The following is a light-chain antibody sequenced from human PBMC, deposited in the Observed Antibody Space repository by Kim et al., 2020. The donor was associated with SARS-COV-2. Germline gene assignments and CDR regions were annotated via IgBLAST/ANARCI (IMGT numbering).Light chain of an antibody. CDR2: EDN. CDR3: QSYDSSNQV. V-gene: IGLV6-57*03. J-gene: IGLJ2*01. Sequence: GKTVTITRTRRSGSIASNYVQWYQQRPGSAPTTVIYEDNQRPSGVPDRFSGSIDSSSNSASLTISGLKTEDEADYYCQSYDSSNQVFGGGTQLTVL. CDR1: SGSIASNY.